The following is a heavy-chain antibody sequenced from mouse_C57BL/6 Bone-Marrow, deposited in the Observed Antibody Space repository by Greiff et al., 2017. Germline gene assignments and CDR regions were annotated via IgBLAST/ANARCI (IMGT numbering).Heavy chain of an antibody. D-gene: IGHD2-10*01. Sequence: EVKLMESGEGLVKPGGSLKLSCAASGFTFSSYAMSWVRQTPEKRLEWVAYISSGGDYIYYADTVKGRFTISRDNARNTLYLQMSSLKSEDTAMYYCTRAYSRGNFDYWVQGTTLTVSS. V-gene: IGHV5-9-1*02. CDR1: GFTFSSYA. CDR3: TRAYSRGNFDY. CDR2: ISSGGDYI. J-gene: IGHJ2*01.